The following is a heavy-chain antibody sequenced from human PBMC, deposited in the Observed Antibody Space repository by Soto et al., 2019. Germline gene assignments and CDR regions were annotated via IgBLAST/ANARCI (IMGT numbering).Heavy chain of an antibody. CDR3: ARGKYGYYVFDI. D-gene: IGHD5-18*01. CDR2: ISSSGSYT. J-gene: IGHJ3*02. V-gene: IGHV3-11*06. Sequence: QVQLVESGGGLVKPGGSLRLSCAASGFTFSDYYMSWIRQAPGKGLECLSYISSSGSYTHYADSVKGRFTISRDSAKNSLYLQMNSLRADDTAVYYCARGKYGYYVFDIWGQGTVVTVSS. CDR1: GFTFSDYY.